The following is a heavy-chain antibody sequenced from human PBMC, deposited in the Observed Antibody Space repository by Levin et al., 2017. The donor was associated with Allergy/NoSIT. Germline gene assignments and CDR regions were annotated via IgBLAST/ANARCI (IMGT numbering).Heavy chain of an antibody. CDR3: AKGTTGITGTTSLGYFDY. CDR2: ISGSGGST. Sequence: GGSLRLSCAASGFTFSSYAMSWVRQAPEKGLEWVSAISGSGGSTYYADSVKGRFTISRDNSKNTLYLQMNSLRAEDTAVYYCAKGTTGITGTTSLGYFDYWGQGTLVTVSS. V-gene: IGHV3-23*01. D-gene: IGHD1-20*01. J-gene: IGHJ4*02. CDR1: GFTFSSYA.